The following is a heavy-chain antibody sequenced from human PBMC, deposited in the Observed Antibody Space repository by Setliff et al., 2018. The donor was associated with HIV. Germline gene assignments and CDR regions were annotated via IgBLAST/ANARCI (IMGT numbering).Heavy chain of an antibody. Sequence: QSLTCTVSGGSISSYYWSWIRQPPGKGLEWIGHIYTSGSTNYNPTLKSRVTISVDTSKNQFSLKLSSVAAADTAVYYCARDRSGSPSIWGQGTLVTVSS. CDR2: IYTSGST. CDR3: ARDRSGSPSI. D-gene: IGHD1-26*01. V-gene: IGHV4-4*08. CDR1: GGSISSYY. J-gene: IGHJ4*02.